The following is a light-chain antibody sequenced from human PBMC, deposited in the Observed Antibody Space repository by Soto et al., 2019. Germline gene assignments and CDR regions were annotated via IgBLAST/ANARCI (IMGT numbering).Light chain of an antibody. V-gene: IGKV1-9*01. J-gene: IGKJ4*01. CDR2: AAS. CDR1: QEIAIY. CDR3: QQLRLYPST. Sequence: IQLTQSPSSLSASVGVRGTMTCRDSQEIAIYLAWDQQKPGEAPKLLIYAASTVYGGVPSRFSGSGSGTDFALTIHRLKAEDFATYYCQQLRLYPSTFGGGPKVES.